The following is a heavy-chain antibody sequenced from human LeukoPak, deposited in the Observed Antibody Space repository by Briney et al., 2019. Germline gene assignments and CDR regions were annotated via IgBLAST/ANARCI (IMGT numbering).Heavy chain of an antibody. CDR3: ARGRFLEWRNYYYGMDV. D-gene: IGHD3-3*01. V-gene: IGHV4-30-4*01. J-gene: IGHJ6*01. Sequence: SETLSLTCTVSGGSISSGDYYWSWIRQPPGKGLEWIRYIYYSGSTYYNPSLKSRVTISVDTSKNQFSLKLSSVTAADTAVYYSARGRFLEWRNYYYGMDVWGQGTPVTVSS. CDR1: GGSISSGDYY. CDR2: IYYSGST.